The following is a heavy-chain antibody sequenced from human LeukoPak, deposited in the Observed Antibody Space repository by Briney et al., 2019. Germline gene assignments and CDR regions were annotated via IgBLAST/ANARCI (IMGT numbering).Heavy chain of an antibody. CDR1: GFIFSSYS. CDR3: ARRAGAYSHPYDY. CDR2: ISSSSSTI. V-gene: IGHV3-48*01. J-gene: IGHJ4*02. D-gene: IGHD4/OR15-4a*01. Sequence: PGGSLRLSCAASGFIFSSYSMNWVRQAPGKGLEWVSYISSSSSTIYDADSVKGRFTISRDNAKNSLCLQMNSLRAEDTAVYYCARRAGAYSHPYDYWGQGTLVTVSS.